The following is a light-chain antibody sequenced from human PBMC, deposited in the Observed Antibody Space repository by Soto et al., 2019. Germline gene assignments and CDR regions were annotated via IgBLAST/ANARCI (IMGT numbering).Light chain of an antibody. J-gene: IGLJ2*01. V-gene: IGLV2-11*01. Sequence: QSALTQPHSVSGSPGQSVTISCTGTSSDVGGYNYVSWYQHHPGKAPKLMIYDVSQRPSGVPDRFSASKSGNTASLTISGLQAEDEADYYCSSFVGAPVIFGGGTKLTVL. CDR2: DVS. CDR1: SSDVGGYNY. CDR3: SSFVGAPVI.